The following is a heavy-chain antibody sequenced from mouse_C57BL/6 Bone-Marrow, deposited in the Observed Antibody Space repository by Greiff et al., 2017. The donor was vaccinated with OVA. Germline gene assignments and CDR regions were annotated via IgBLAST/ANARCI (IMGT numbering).Heavy chain of an antibody. V-gene: IGHV1-53*01. D-gene: IGHD2-1*01. Sequence: VQLQQPGTELVKPGASVKLSCKASGYTFTSYWMHWVKQRPGQGLEWIGNINPSNGGTNYNEKFKSKATLTADKSSSTAYMELRSLTSEDSAVYFCATKRERGNYYYFDYWGQGTTLTVSS. CDR3: ATKRERGNYYYFDY. J-gene: IGHJ2*01. CDR1: GYTFTSYW. CDR2: INPSNGGT.